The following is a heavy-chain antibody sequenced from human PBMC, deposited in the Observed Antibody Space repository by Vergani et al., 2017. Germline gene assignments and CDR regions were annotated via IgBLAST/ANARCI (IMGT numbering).Heavy chain of an antibody. J-gene: IGHJ4*02. Sequence: QVRLQESGPGLVKPSETLSLTCTVSGGSITSSSYYWGWIRQPPGKGLEWIGNIYHSGGAYYNPSLKGRVTISVDTSKNQFSLKLRSVTAADTAVYFCARGNRIAARRLNYFDYWGQGALVTVSS. D-gene: IGHD6-6*01. CDR1: GGSITSSSYY. V-gene: IGHV4-39*01. CDR3: ARGNRIAARRLNYFDY. CDR2: IYHSGGA.